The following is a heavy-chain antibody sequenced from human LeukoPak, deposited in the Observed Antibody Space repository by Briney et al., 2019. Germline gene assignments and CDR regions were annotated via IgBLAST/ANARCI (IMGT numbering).Heavy chain of an antibody. D-gene: IGHD6-13*01. J-gene: IGHJ4*02. CDR3: ARDRGVAAAGYGY. Sequence: GGSLRLSCTASGFTFGDYAMTWVRQAPGKGLEWVGFIRSKAYGGTTEYAASVKGRFTISRDDSKSIAYLQMNSLKTEDTAVYYCARDRGVAAAGYGYWGQGTLVTVSS. V-gene: IGHV3-49*04. CDR2: IRSKAYGGTT. CDR1: GFTFGDYA.